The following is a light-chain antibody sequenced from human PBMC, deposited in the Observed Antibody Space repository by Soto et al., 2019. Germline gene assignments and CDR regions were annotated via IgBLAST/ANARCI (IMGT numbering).Light chain of an antibody. CDR1: SSDVGGYNY. V-gene: IGLV2-14*01. CDR2: GVS. CDR3: SSYTSLPAVV. Sequence: QSALTQPASVSGSPGQSIAISCTGTSSDVGGYNYVSWYRQLAGKAPKLMIYGVSYRHSAISNRFSGSKSGNTASLTISGLPTEDQADYYCSSYTSLPAVVFGGETKRAVL. J-gene: IGLJ2*01.